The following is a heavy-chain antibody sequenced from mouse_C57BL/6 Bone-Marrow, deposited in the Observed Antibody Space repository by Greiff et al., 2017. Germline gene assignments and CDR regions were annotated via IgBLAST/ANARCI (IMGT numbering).Heavy chain of an antibody. D-gene: IGHD2-3*01. CDR1: GFTFTDYY. V-gene: IGHV7-3*01. Sequence: EVMLVESGGGLVQPGGSLSLSCAASGFTFTDYYMSWVRQPPGKALEWLGFIRNKANGYTTEYSASVKGRFTISRDNSQSILYLQMNALRAEDSATYYCARYSKWLLLYYFDYGGQGTTLTVSS. CDR3: ARYSKWLLLYYFDY. CDR2: IRNKANGYTT. J-gene: IGHJ2*01.